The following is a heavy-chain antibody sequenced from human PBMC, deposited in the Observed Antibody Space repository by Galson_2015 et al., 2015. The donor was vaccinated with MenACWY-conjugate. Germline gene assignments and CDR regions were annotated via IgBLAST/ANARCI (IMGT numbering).Heavy chain of an antibody. CDR2: IKQDGSEK. J-gene: IGHJ5*01. CDR3: ARNLAGQSGGYRWFVS. D-gene: IGHD2-15*01. Sequence: SLRLSCAASGFTFSFHWMSWVHQAPGKGLEWVANIKQDGSEKYYVDSVKGRFIISRDNSKNSLFLQMNSLRGEDTAVYYCARNLAGQSGGYRWFVSWGQGTLVSVSS. V-gene: IGHV3-7*03. CDR1: GFTFSFHW.